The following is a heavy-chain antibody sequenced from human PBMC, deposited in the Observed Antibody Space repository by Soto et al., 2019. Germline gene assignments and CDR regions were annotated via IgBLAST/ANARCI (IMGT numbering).Heavy chain of an antibody. CDR3: ARMEGATGFFDY. CDR2: ISAYNGNT. D-gene: IGHD1-26*01. CDR1: CYTFTSYG. Sequence: ASEMGSYKASCYTFTSYGVSWVRQAPGQGLEWMGWISAYNGNTNYAQKLQGRVTMTTDTSTSTAYMELRSLRSDDTAVYYCARMEGATGFFDYWGQGTLVTVSS. J-gene: IGHJ4*02. V-gene: IGHV1-18*04.